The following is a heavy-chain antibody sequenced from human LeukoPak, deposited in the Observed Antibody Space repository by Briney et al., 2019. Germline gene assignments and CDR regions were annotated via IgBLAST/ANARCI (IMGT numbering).Heavy chain of an antibody. Sequence: GGSLRLSCAASGFTFSSFGMSWVRQAPGKGLEWVSAISSTGGTAYYADSVKGRFTISRDNSKNTLYLQMNSLRAEDTALFYCARDAVLRNIAAAGYFDNWGQGTLVTVSS. D-gene: IGHD6-13*01. CDR2: ISSTGGTA. V-gene: IGHV3-23*01. J-gene: IGHJ4*02. CDR1: GFTFSSFG. CDR3: ARDAVLRNIAAAGYFDN.